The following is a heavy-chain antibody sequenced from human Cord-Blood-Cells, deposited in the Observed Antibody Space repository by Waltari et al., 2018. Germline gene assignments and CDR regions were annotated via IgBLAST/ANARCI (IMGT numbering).Heavy chain of an antibody. CDR1: GGSISSRSYY. D-gene: IGHD3-22*01. CDR3: ASPGADYYDSSGYLYYFDY. CDR2: IYYSGST. Sequence: QLQLQESGPGLVKPSETPSLTCTVSGGSISSRSYYRGWIRQHPGKGLEWIGSIYYSGSTYYNPSLKGRVTISVDTSKNQFSLKLSSVTAADTAVYYCASPGADYYDSSGYLYYFDYWGQGTLVTVSS. V-gene: IGHV4-39*01. J-gene: IGHJ4*02.